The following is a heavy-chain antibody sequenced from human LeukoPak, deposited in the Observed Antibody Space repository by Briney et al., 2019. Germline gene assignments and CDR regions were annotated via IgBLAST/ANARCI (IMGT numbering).Heavy chain of an antibody. J-gene: IGHJ4*02. CDR1: GFSISSTYY. V-gene: IGHV4-38-2*01. D-gene: IGHD2-21*01. CDR2: ITHSGNT. Sequence: SETLSLTCAVSGFSISSTYYGAWIRQTPGKGLEWIATITHSGNTYYISSLESRLTISLDTSKRHFSLRLTSVTAADTAVYYCARINAPVATFDYWGLGTLVTVSS. CDR3: ARINAPVATFDY.